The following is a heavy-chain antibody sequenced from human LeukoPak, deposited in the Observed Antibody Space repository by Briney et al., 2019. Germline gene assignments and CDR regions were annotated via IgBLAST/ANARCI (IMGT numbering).Heavy chain of an antibody. CDR1: GFTFSSYS. CDR2: ISDSSTYI. D-gene: IGHD2-15*01. CDR3: VRVVYCSGGSCSYYFDF. V-gene: IGHV3-21*01. Sequence: KSGGSLRLSCAASGFTFSSYSMNWVRQAPGKGLEWVSSISDSSTYIFNADPVQGRFTISRDDAKNSLYLQMNSLRVEDTAVYYCVRVVYCSGGSCSYYFDFWGQGTLVTVSS. J-gene: IGHJ4*02.